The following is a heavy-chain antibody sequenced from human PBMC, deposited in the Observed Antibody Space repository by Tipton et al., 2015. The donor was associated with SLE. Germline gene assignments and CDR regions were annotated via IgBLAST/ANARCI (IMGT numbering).Heavy chain of an antibody. Sequence: SLRLSCVSSGFTFSDHYMDWVRQAPGKGLEWIGRIRKKPNSYTTEYAASVKGRFTISRDDSKNSLYLQMNSLRAEDTAVYYRASSIAAAGYYYGMDVWGQGTTVTVSS. J-gene: IGHJ6*02. D-gene: IGHD6-13*01. CDR3: ASSIAAAGYYYGMDV. CDR1: GFTFSDHY. V-gene: IGHV3-72*01. CDR2: IRKKPNSYTT.